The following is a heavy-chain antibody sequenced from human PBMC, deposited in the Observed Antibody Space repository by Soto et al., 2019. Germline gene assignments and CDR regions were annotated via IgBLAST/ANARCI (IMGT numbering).Heavy chain of an antibody. V-gene: IGHV1-8*01. CDR1: GYTFTSYD. CDR3: ARGLIAAAVRWSDT. CDR2: MNPNSGNT. J-gene: IGHJ5*02. Sequence: ASVKVSCKASGYTFTSYDINWVRQATGQGLEWMGWMNPNSGNTGYAQKFQGRVTMTRNTSISTAYMELSSLRSDDTAVYYCARGLIAAAVRWSDTRRKRSLVTVSS. D-gene: IGHD6-13*01.